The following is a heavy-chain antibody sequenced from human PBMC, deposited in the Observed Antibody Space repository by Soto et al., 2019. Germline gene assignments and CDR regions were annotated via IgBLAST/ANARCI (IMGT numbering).Heavy chain of an antibody. V-gene: IGHV3-30-3*01. J-gene: IGHJ4*02. D-gene: IGHD3-22*01. CDR2: ISYDGSNK. Sequence: GGSLRLSCAASGFPFSSYAMHWVRQAPGKGLEWVAVISYDGSNKYYADSVKGRFTISRDNSKNTLYLQMNSLRAEDTAVYYCASANYYDSSGYYYPPPDYWGQGTLVTVSS. CDR3: ASANYYDSSGYYYPPPDY. CDR1: GFPFSSYA.